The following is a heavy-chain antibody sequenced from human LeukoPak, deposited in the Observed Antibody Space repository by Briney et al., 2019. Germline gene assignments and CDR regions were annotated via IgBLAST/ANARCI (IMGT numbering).Heavy chain of an antibody. CDR2: IYYSGST. CDR3: AGEFRFLEWPPYYYYGMDV. Sequence: SETLSLTCSVSGDSITDYYWSWIRQPPGKGLEWIGYIYYSGSTKYNPSLKSRVTISVDTSKNQFSLKLNSVTAADTAAYYCAGEFRFLEWPPYYYYGMDVWGQGTTVTVSS. J-gene: IGHJ6*02. CDR1: GDSITDYY. D-gene: IGHD3-3*01. V-gene: IGHV4-59*01.